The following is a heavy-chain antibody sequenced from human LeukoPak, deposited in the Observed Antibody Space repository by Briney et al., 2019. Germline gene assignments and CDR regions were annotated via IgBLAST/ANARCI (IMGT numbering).Heavy chain of an antibody. CDR3: GGNNFYHFQY. J-gene: IGHJ4*02. V-gene: IGHV4-39*01. CDR1: GDSVSNSPYY. Sequence: SETLSLTCTVSGDSVSNSPYYWVWVRQPPGKGLEWIGAISYGGTTYSSPSLKSRVTMDLDKSRNRFSLKLTSVTAADTAVYYCGGNNFYHFQYWGQGALVTVSS. D-gene: IGHD5-24*01. CDR2: ISYGGTT.